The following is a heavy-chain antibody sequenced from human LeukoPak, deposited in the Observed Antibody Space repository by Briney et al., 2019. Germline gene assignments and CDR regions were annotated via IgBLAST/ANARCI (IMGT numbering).Heavy chain of an antibody. J-gene: IGHJ4*02. Sequence: PGGSLRLSCAASGFTFSSYGMHWVRQAPGKGLEWVAVIWYDGSKKNYADSVKGRFTISRDNSKNALYLQIYSLRAEDTAVYYCARGLNYYDSSGYLLFFDYWGQGTLVTVSS. CDR1: GFTFSSYG. CDR2: IWYDGSKK. CDR3: ARGLNYYDSSGYLLFFDY. D-gene: IGHD3-22*01. V-gene: IGHV3-33*01.